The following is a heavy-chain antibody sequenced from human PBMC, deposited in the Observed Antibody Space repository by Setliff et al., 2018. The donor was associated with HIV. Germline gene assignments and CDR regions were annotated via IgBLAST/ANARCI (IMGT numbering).Heavy chain of an antibody. D-gene: IGHD3-10*01. CDR2: IGQDGSEK. CDR1: RFDFNNYW. V-gene: IGHV3-7*01. J-gene: IGHJ6*02. Sequence: PGGSLRLSCAASRFDFNNYWMCWVRQAPGKVLEWVANIGQDGSEKNYVDSVKGRFTISRDNAKNSMDLQMNSLRAEDTAIYYCARKLRPGHGVDVWGQGTTVTVSS. CDR3: ARKLRPGHGVDV.